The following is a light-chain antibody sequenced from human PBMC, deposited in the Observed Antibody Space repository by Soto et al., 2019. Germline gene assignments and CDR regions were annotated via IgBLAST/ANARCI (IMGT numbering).Light chain of an antibody. Sequence: QAVVTQPPSVSAAPGQKVTISCSGSSSNIGNNYVSWYQQFPGTAPKLLIYENNRRPSGIPDRFSGSKSGTSATLGITGLQTGDEADYYCETWDTSLSAGVFGGGTKLTVL. J-gene: IGLJ3*02. CDR1: SSNIGNNY. CDR3: ETWDTSLSAGV. V-gene: IGLV1-51*02. CDR2: ENN.